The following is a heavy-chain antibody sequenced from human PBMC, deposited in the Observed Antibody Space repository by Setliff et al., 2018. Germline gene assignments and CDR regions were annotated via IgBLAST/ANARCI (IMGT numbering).Heavy chain of an antibody. D-gene: IGHD3-22*01. CDR2: IKSKSEGEAR. CDR3: STRPRDSRNYLNWIGH. J-gene: IGHJ5*02. CDR1: GFVFGTYG. V-gene: IGHV3-15*01. Sequence: GESLKISCAASGFVFGTYGMHWVRQAPGKGLEWVGRIKSKSEGEARDYAAPVKGRFTISRDASNKIVYLHMNILKIEDTAVYYCSTRPRDSRNYLNWIGHWGQGALVTVSS.